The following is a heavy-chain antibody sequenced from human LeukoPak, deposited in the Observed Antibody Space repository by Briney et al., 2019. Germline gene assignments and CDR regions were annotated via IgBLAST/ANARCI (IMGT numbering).Heavy chain of an antibody. CDR1: GVSISSYY. J-gene: IGHJ4*02. CDR2: IYYSGST. CDR3: ARDHGSSWYGADY. V-gene: IGHV4-59*01. Sequence: SETLSLTCTVSGVSISSYYWSWIRQPPGKGLEWIGYIYYSGSTNYNPSLKSRVTISVDTSKNQFSLKLSSGTAADTAVYYCARDHGSSWYGADYWGQGTLVTVSS. D-gene: IGHD6-13*01.